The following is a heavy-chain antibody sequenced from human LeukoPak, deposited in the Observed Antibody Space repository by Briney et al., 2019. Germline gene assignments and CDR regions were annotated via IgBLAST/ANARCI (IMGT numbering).Heavy chain of an antibody. D-gene: IGHD4-17*01. CDR3: ARDLGDSGDY. CDR2: ISSDGSND. Sequence: GGSLRLSCAASGFTFSASVMHWVRQAPGKGLEWVAIISSDGSNDNYADSVKGRFTIFRDNSKNTLYLQMSSLRADDTAVYYCARDLGDSGDYWGQGTLVTVSS. V-gene: IGHV3-30*03. J-gene: IGHJ4*02. CDR1: GFTFSASV.